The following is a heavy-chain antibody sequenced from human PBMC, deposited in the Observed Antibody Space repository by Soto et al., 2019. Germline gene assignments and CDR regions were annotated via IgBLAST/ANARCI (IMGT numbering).Heavy chain of an antibody. V-gene: IGHV3-23*01. Sequence: GGSVRLSCAASGFTFSSYAMSWVRQAPGKGLEWVSAISGSGGSTYYADSVKGRFTISRDNSKNTLYLQMNSLRAEDTAVYYCAKDPGRTGTTFDYWGQGTLVTVSS. CDR2: ISGSGGST. CDR1: GFTFSSYA. D-gene: IGHD1-7*01. J-gene: IGHJ4*02. CDR3: AKDPGRTGTTFDY.